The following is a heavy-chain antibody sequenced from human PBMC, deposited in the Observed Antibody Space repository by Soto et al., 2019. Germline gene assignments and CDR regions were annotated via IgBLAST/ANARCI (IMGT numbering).Heavy chain of an antibody. CDR2: INPNSGGT. Sequence: GASVKVSCKASGYTFTGYYMHWVRQAPGQGLEWMGWINPNSGGTNYAQKFQGWVTMTRDTSISAAYMELSRLRSDDTAVYYCAREDIVVAPAAIEGGWFDPWGQGTLVTVSS. CDR3: AREDIVVAPAAIEGGWFDP. J-gene: IGHJ5*02. CDR1: GYTFTGYY. V-gene: IGHV1-2*04. D-gene: IGHD2-2*01.